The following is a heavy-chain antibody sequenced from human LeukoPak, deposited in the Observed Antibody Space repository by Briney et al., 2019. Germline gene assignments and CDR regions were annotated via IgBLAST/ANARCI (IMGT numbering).Heavy chain of an antibody. CDR1: GFTFSTYK. CDR2: ISSSSSYI. V-gene: IGHV3-21*01. Sequence: GGSLRLSCGASGFTFSTYKMNWVRQAPGKGLEWVSSISSSSSYIYYADSVKGRFTISRDNAKNSLYLQMNSLRAEDTAVYYCARDLYSSSRWFDPWGQGTLVTVSS. J-gene: IGHJ5*02. D-gene: IGHD6-6*01. CDR3: ARDLYSSSRWFDP.